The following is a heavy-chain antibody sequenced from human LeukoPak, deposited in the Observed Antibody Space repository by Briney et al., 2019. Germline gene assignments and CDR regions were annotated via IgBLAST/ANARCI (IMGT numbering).Heavy chain of an antibody. CDR2: ISSSSSTI. CDR1: GFTFSSYS. Sequence: PGGSLRLSCAASGFTFSSYSMNWVRQAPGKGLEWVSYISSSSSTIYYADSVKGRFTISRDNAKNSLYLQMNSLRAEDTAVYYCAREKVGWLQSIDMDVWGKGTTVTVSS. CDR3: AREKVGWLQSIDMDV. D-gene: IGHD5-24*01. V-gene: IGHV3-48*01. J-gene: IGHJ6*03.